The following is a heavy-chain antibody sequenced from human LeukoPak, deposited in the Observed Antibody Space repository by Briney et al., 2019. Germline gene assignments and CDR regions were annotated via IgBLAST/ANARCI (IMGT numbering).Heavy chain of an antibody. CDR1: GYSFTSYW. D-gene: IGHD4-17*01. V-gene: IGHV5-51*01. CDR2: IYPGDSDT. CDR3: ARHRADYGDYVVGGAFDI. J-gene: IGHJ3*02. Sequence: GESLKISCKGSGYSFTSYWIGWVRQMPGKGLEWMGIIYPGDSDTRYSPSLQGQVTISADKSISTAYLQWSSLKASDTAMYYCARHRADYGDYVVGGAFDIWGQGTMVTVSS.